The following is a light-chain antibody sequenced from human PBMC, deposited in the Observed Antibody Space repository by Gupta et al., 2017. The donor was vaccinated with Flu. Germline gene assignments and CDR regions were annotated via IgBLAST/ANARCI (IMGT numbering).Light chain of an antibody. J-gene: IGKJ1*01. CDR2: GSS. Sequence: EMATLSCRASHIVSPPVAWYQAKPRPGPQRLIFGSSPRATGSPDRFSWSWAGTEFTLTISSLQSEDLAVYYCQQYNNWPPWTFGQGTKVEFK. CDR1: HIVSPP. V-gene: IGKV3D-15*01. CDR3: QQYNNWPPWT.